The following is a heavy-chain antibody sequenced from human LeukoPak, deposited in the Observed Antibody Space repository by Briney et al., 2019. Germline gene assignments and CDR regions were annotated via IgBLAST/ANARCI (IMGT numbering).Heavy chain of an antibody. V-gene: IGHV4-34*01. CDR2: VNESGGT. CDR1: IDSFSNYH. Sequence: SETLSLTCAVSIDSFSNYHWNWIRQTPAKGLEWIGEVNESGGTNISPSLRSRVILSVDTSKNQFSLKLISVTVADTAIYYCARGQGATVPQVGKNWFDPWGQGTRVSVSS. CDR3: ARGQGATVPQVGKNWFDP. J-gene: IGHJ5*02. D-gene: IGHD1-26*01.